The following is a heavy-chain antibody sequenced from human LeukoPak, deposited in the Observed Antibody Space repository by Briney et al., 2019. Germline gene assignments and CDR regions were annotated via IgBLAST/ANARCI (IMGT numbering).Heavy chain of an antibody. J-gene: IGHJ6*03. CDR2: IYYSGST. D-gene: IGHD6-19*01. CDR3: ARAGYSSGWPTTGYYYMDV. CDR1: GGSFSGYY. V-gene: IGHV4-34*01. Sequence: KASETLSLTCAVYGGSFSGYYWGWIRQPPGKWLEWIGSIYYSGSTYYNPSLKSRVTISVDTSKNQFSLKLSSVTAADTAVYYCARAGYSSGWPTTGYYYMDVWGKGTTVTVSS.